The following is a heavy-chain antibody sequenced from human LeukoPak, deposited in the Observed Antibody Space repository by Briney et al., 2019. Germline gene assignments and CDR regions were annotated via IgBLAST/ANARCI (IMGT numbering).Heavy chain of an antibody. CDR1: GFTFSTYA. CDR3: AKVNNYGSGSYLNY. V-gene: IGHV3-23*01. J-gene: IGHJ4*02. CDR2: ISGSGGST. Sequence: PGGSLRLSCAASGFTFSTYAMSWVRQAPGKGLEWVSAISGSGGSTYYADSVKGRFTISRDNSKNTLYLQMNSLRAEDTAVYYCAKVNNYGSGSYLNYWGQGTLVTVSS. D-gene: IGHD3-10*01.